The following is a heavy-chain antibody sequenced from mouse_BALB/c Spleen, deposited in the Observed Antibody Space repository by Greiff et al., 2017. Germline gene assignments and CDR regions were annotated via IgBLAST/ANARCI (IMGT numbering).Heavy chain of an antibody. CDR2: ISCYNGAT. D-gene: IGHD1-1*01. CDR1: GYSFTGYY. V-gene: IGHV1S34*01. CDR3: ARSEYYGVYYAMDY. Sequence: LVKTGASVKISCKASGYSFTGYYMHWVKQSHGKSLEWIGYISCYNGATSYNQKFKGKATFTVDTSSSTAYMQFNSLTSEDSAVYYWARSEYYGVYYAMDYWGQGTSVTVSS. J-gene: IGHJ4*01.